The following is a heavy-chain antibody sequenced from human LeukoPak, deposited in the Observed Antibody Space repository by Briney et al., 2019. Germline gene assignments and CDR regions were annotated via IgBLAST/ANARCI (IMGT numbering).Heavy chain of an antibody. CDR1: GASIISPYW. CDR3: VRTPRD. J-gene: IGHJ4*02. CDR2: IYHDGNT. D-gene: IGHD2-21*01. V-gene: IGHV4-4*02. Sequence: PSETLSLTCAVSGASIISPYWLTWVRQPPGKGLEWVGEIYHDGNTNCNPSLKSRLSVSLDKSRNQFSLKLSFVTAADTAVYYCVRTPRDWGQGILVTVSS.